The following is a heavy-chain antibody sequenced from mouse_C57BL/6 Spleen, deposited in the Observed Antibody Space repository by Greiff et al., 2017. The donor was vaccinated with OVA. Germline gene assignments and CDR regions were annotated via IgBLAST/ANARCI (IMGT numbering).Heavy chain of an antibody. CDR3: ARGADYYPYY. V-gene: IGHV1-61*01. Sequence: QVQLQQPGAELVRPGSSVKLSCKASGYTFTSYWMDWVKQRPGQGLEWIGNIYPSDSETHYNQKFKDKATLTVDKSSSTAYMQLSSLTSEDSAVYYCARGADYYPYYWGQGTTLTVSS. D-gene: IGHD1-1*01. J-gene: IGHJ2*01. CDR1: GYTFTSYW. CDR2: IYPSDSET.